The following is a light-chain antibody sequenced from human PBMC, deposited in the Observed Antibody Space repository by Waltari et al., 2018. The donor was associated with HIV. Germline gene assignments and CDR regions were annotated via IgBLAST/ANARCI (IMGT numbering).Light chain of an antibody. CDR1: SSDVGPYNY. J-gene: IGLJ1*01. V-gene: IGLV2-14*01. CDR3: SSYTSSSTPYV. Sequence: QSALTQPASVSGSPGQSITISCTGTSSDVGPYNYVSWYQQHPGKAPKVMIYEVSNRPSGVSNRFSGSKSGNTASLSISGLQAEDEADYYCSSYTSSSTPYVFGTGTKVTVL. CDR2: EVS.